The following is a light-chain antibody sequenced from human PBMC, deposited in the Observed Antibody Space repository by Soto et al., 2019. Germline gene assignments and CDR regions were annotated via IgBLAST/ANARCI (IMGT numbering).Light chain of an antibody. Sequence: QSVLTQPPSVSGSPGQSVAISCTGTSSDVGSNNRVSWYQQPPGTAPKLMIYDVSNRPSGVPDRFSGSKSGNTASLTISGLQAEDEADYSCSSYTTSSPYFFGPGPKVTAL. CDR2: DVS. CDR3: SSYTTSSPYF. J-gene: IGLJ1*01. V-gene: IGLV2-18*02. CDR1: SSDVGSNNR.